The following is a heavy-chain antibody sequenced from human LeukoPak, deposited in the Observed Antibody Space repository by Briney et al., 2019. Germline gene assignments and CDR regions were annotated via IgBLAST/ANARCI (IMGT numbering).Heavy chain of an antibody. CDR1: GGSISSSSYY. CDR2: IYYSGST. Sequence: SETLSLTCTVSGGSISSSSYYWGWIRQPPGKGLEWIGSIYYSGSTYYNPSLKSRVTISVDTSKNQFSLKLSSVTAADTAVYYCARGRSIAVAGGNDYWGQGTLVTVSS. D-gene: IGHD6-19*01. J-gene: IGHJ4*02. CDR3: ARGRSIAVAGGNDY. V-gene: IGHV4-39*07.